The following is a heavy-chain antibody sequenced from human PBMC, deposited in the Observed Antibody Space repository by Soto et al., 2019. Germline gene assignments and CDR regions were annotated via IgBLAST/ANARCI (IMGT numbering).Heavy chain of an antibody. D-gene: IGHD3-3*01. CDR1: GFTFSSYW. V-gene: IGHV3-7*01. CDR3: VRFSIFGVVLLLGGMDV. Sequence: GGSLRLSCATSGFTFSSYWMTWVRQAPGKGLEWVASIKQDGSETFHVDSVQGRFTISRDNAKKSLYLQMNSLRAEDTAVYYCVRFSIFGVVLLLGGMDVWGQGTTVTVSS. CDR2: IKQDGSET. J-gene: IGHJ6*02.